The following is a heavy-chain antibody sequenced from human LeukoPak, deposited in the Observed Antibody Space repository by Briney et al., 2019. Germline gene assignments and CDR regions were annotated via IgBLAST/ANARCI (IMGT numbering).Heavy chain of an antibody. J-gene: IGHJ4*02. CDR1: GFIFDDSL. D-gene: IGHD3-16*01. CDR2: ISRDGSTP. V-gene: IGHV3-43*01. CDR3: ARDIRGNYFDS. Sequence: RSSLRLSCVASGFIFDDSLMHWVRQAPGKGLEWISLISRDGSTPYYADSVKGRFTISRDNSKNSLFLQMNSLTPEDTAVYYCARDIRGNYFDSWGQGTLVTVSS.